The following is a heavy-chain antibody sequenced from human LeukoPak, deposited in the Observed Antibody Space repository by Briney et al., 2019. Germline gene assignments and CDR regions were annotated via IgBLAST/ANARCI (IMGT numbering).Heavy chain of an antibody. J-gene: IGHJ4*02. CDR3: SKDVVTAAI. CDR2: INSDGSST. D-gene: IGHD4-23*01. Sequence: GGSLRLSCAASGFSFSSYWMHWVRQAPGKGLVWVSRINSDGSSTSYADSVKGRFTISRDNAKNTLSLQMNSLRGEDTAVYYCSKDVVTAAIWGQGTLVTVSS. CDR1: GFSFSSYW. V-gene: IGHV3-74*01.